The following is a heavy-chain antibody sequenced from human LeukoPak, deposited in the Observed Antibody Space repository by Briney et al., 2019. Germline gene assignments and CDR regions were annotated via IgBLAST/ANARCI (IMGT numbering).Heavy chain of an antibody. CDR3: ARDESDYYDSSGYFDY. V-gene: IGHV4-59*01. J-gene: IGHJ4*02. D-gene: IGHD3-22*01. CDR1: GGSISSYY. CDR2: IYYSGST. Sequence: SETLSLTCTVSGGSISSYYWSWIRQPPGKGLEWIGYIYYSGSTNYNPSLKSRVTISVDTSKNQFSLELSSVTAADTAVYYCARDESDYYDSSGYFDYWGQGTPVTVSS.